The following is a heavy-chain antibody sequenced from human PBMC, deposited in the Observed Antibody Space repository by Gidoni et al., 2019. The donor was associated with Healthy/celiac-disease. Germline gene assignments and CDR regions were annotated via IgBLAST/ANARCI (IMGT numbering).Heavy chain of an antibody. Sequence: EVQLVESGGGLVQPGRSLRPSCAASGFTFDDYAMHWVRQAPGKGLEWVSGISWNSGSIGYADSVKGRFTISRDNAKNSLYLQMNSLRAEDTALYYCAKGTGGYSSGWYYFDYWGQGTLVTVSS. V-gene: IGHV3-9*01. D-gene: IGHD6-19*01. CDR1: GFTFDDYA. CDR3: AKGTGGYSSGWYYFDY. J-gene: IGHJ4*02. CDR2: ISWNSGSI.